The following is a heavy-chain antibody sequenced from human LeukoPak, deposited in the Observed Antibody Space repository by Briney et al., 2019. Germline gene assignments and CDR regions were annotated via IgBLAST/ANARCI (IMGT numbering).Heavy chain of an antibody. Sequence: GGSLRLSCAASGFTFSSYSMNWVRQAPGKGLEWVSSISSSSSYIYYADSVKGRFTISRDNSKNTLYLQMNSLRAEDTAVYYCANRINYDILTGPIEGWGQGTLVTVSS. D-gene: IGHD3-9*01. CDR3: ANRINYDILTGPIEG. J-gene: IGHJ4*02. CDR1: GFTFSSYS. V-gene: IGHV3-21*04. CDR2: ISSSSSYI.